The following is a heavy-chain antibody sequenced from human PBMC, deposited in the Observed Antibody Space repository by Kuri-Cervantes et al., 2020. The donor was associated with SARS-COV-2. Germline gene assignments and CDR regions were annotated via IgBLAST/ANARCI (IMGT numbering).Heavy chain of an antibody. D-gene: IGHD3-10*01. CDR2: INWNGGST. CDR3: AREPPWFGETLGPGWNFDL. Sequence: GVLKISCAASGFTFDDYGMSWVRQAPGKGLEWVSGINWNGGSTGYADSVKGRFTISRDNSKNTLYLQMNSLRAEDTAVYYCAREPPWFGETLGPGWNFDLWGRGTLVTVSS. J-gene: IGHJ2*01. CDR1: GFTFDDYG. V-gene: IGHV3-20*04.